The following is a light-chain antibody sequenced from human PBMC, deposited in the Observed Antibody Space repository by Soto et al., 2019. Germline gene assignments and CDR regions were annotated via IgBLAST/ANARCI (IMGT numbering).Light chain of an antibody. CDR2: GAS. CDR1: HTVSTN. V-gene: IGKV3-15*01. CDR3: QQYNSWPLT. Sequence: EIVLLQSPATLSFSPGERATLSCRASHTVSTNYLAWYQQKPGQAPRLLIYGASTRATGIPATFSGSGFGTEFTLTISSLQSEDFAVYYCQQYNSWPLTFGGGTKVDIK. J-gene: IGKJ4*01.